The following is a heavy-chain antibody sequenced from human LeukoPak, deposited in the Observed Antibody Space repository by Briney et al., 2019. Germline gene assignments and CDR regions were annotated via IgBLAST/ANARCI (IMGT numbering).Heavy chain of an antibody. Sequence: GESLKISCKGSGYSFTSYWIGWVRQMPGKGLEWMGIIYPGDSDTRYSPSFQGQVTISADKSISTAYLQWSSLKASDTALYYCARQIISSPRMVRGARWAPWFDPWGQGTLVTVSS. CDR1: GYSFTSYW. V-gene: IGHV5-51*01. J-gene: IGHJ5*02. D-gene: IGHD3-10*01. CDR2: IYPGDSDT. CDR3: ARQIISSPRMVRGARWAPWFDP.